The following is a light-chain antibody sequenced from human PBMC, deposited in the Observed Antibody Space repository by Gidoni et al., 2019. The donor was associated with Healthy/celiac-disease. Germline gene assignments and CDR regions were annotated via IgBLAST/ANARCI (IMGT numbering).Light chain of an antibody. Sequence: EIVLTQSPATLSLSPGERATLSCRASQSVSSSLAWYQQKPGQAPRLLIYDASNRATCIPARFSGSGSGTDFTLTISSLEPEDFAVYYCQQRSNWPPRITFXPXTKVDIK. CDR2: DAS. CDR1: QSVSSS. V-gene: IGKV3-11*01. J-gene: IGKJ3*01. CDR3: QQRSNWPPRIT.